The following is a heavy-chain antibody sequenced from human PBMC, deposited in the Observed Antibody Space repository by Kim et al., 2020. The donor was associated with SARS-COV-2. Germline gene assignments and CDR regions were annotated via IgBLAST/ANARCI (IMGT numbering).Heavy chain of an antibody. D-gene: IGHD3-3*01. CDR2: INHSGST. V-gene: IGHV4-34*01. CDR3: ARDRRITIFGVVISRNDAFDI. Sequence: SETLSLTCAVYGGSFSGYYWSWIRQPPGKGLEWIGEINHSGSTNYNPSLKSRVTISVDTSKNQFSLKLSSVTAADTAVYYCARDRRITIFGVVISRNDAFDIWGQGTMVTVSS. CDR1: GGSFSGYY. J-gene: IGHJ3*02.